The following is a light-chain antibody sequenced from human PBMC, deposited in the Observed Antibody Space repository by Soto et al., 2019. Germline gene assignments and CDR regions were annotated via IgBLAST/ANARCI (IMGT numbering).Light chain of an antibody. J-gene: IGKJ1*01. Sequence: EIVMTQSPATLSVSPGESATLSCRASQSVSSNLAWYQQKPGQAPRLLIYGASTRATGIPARFSGSGSGTEFTLTISSLQSEDFAVYYCQQYNNWPSWTFGQGTKVEI. CDR2: GAS. V-gene: IGKV3-15*01. CDR3: QQYNNWPSWT. CDR1: QSVSSN.